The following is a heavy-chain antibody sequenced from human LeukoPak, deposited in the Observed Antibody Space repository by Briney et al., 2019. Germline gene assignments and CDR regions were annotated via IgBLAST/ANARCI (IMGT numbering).Heavy chain of an antibody. J-gene: IGHJ4*02. D-gene: IGHD3-10*01. CDR1: GGSISSDY. V-gene: IGHV4-59*08. Sequence: SETLSLTCTVSGGSISSDYWQWIRQPPGKGLEWVGYIYNSGNNHYNSSLKSRVTISIDTSKNQFSLKLASVTAADTAVYYCAARGYWGQGTLVAVSS. CDR2: IYNSGNN. CDR3: AARGY.